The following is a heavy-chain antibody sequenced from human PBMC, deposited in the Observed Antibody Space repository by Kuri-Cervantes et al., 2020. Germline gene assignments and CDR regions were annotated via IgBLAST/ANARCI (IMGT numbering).Heavy chain of an antibody. CDR2: INPSGGST. V-gene: IGHV1-46*01. CDR3: ARDPCGGDCYSGDAFDI. Sequence: ASVKVSCKASGYTFTGYYMHWVRQAPGQGLEWMGWINPSGGSTSYAQKFQGRVTMTRDTSTSTVYMELSSLRSEDTAVYYCARDPCGGDCYSGDAFDIWGQGTMVTVSS. D-gene: IGHD2-21*02. CDR1: GYTFTGYY. J-gene: IGHJ3*02.